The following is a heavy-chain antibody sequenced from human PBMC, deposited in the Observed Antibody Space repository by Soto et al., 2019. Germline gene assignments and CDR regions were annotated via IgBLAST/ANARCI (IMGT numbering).Heavy chain of an antibody. CDR2: IDPSDSYT. D-gene: IGHD3-10*01. V-gene: IGHV5-10-1*01. CDR1: GYSFTIYW. CDR3: ARQGFGESSGMDV. Sequence: GESLKISCNGSGYSFTIYWIRWVRQMPGKGLEWMGRIDPSDSYTNYSPSFQGHVTISADKSISTAYLQWSSLKASDTAMYYCARQGFGESSGMDVWGQGTTVTVSS. J-gene: IGHJ6*02.